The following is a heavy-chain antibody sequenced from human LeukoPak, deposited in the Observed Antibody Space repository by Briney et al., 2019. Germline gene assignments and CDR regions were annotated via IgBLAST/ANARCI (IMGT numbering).Heavy chain of an antibody. D-gene: IGHD1-20*01. J-gene: IGHJ4*02. CDR2: ISYDGSNK. Sequence: TGSYLRIACADAGCAFSRCTMRWVRQAPGKGLEWVAVISYDGSNKYYADSVKGRFTISRDNSKNTLYLQMNSLRAEDTAVYYCASQRYNWNHKYFDYWGQGTLVTVSS. CDR3: ASQRYNWNHKYFDY. V-gene: IGHV3-30-3*01. CDR1: GCAFSRCT.